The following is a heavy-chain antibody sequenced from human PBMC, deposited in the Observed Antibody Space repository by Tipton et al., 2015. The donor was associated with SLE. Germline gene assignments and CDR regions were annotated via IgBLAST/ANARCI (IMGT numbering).Heavy chain of an antibody. CDR3: ARGTPSRYYDTLTSYPDY. J-gene: IGHJ4*02. CDR1: GYTFTSYA. Sequence: QSGPEVKKPGASVKVSCKASGYTFTSYALNWVRQAPGQGLEWMGWINTNTGDPTHAQGFAGRFVFSLDTSVSTAYLQISSLKAEDTAVYYCARGTPSRYYDTLTSYPDYWGQGTLITVSS. D-gene: IGHD3-9*01. CDR2: INTNTGDP. V-gene: IGHV7-4-1*02.